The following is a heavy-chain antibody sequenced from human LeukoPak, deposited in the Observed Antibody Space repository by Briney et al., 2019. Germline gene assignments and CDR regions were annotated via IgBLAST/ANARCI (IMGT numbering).Heavy chain of an antibody. CDR2: IYYSGST. D-gene: IGHD3-10*02. CDR1: GGSFSGYC. V-gene: IGHV4-34*01. Sequence: SETLSLTCAVYGGSFSGYCWSWIRQPPGKGLEWIGSIYYSGSTYYNPSLKSRVTISVDTSKNQFSLKLSSVTAADTAVYYCARLFSSTLYFDYWGQGTLVTVSS. J-gene: IGHJ4*02. CDR3: ARLFSSTLYFDY.